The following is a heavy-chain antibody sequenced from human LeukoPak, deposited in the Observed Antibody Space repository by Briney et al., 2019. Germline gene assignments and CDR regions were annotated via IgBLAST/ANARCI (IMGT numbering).Heavy chain of an antibody. J-gene: IGHJ3*02. CDR3: ARVLSDPAFDI. D-gene: IGHD2/OR15-2a*01. V-gene: IGHV4-39*07. Sequence: SETLSLTCTVSGGSISSSSYYWGWVRQPPGKWLEWIGSIYYSGSTYYNPSLKSRVTISVDTSKNQFSLKLSSVTAADTAEYYCARVLSDPAFDIWGQGTMVTVSS. CDR1: GGSISSSSYY. CDR2: IYYSGST.